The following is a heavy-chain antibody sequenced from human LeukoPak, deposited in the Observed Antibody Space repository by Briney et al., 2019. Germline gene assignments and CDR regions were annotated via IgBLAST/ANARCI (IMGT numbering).Heavy chain of an antibody. Sequence: GGSLRLSCAASGFIFSNYNMNWVRQAPGKGLEWVSSIGSRSSYISYADSLKGRFTVSRDNAKNTLYLQMNSLRAEDTAVYYCAKVWAYYDYFDYWGQGTLVTVSS. J-gene: IGHJ4*02. CDR1: GFIFSNYN. D-gene: IGHD3-10*01. CDR3: AKVWAYYDYFDY. V-gene: IGHV3-21*04. CDR2: IGSRSSYI.